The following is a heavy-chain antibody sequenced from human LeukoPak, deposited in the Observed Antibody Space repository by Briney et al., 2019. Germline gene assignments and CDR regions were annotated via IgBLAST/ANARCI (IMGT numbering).Heavy chain of an antibody. CDR3: AREADGHVDY. D-gene: IGHD5-24*01. J-gene: IGHJ4*02. V-gene: IGHV4-34*09. Sequence: SETLSLTCAVYGGSFSGYYWSWIRQPPGKGLEWIGYIYYSGSTYYNPSLKSRVTISVDTSKNQFSLKLSSVTAADTAVYYCAREADGHVDYWGQGTLVTVSS. CDR1: GGSFSGYY. CDR2: IYYSGST.